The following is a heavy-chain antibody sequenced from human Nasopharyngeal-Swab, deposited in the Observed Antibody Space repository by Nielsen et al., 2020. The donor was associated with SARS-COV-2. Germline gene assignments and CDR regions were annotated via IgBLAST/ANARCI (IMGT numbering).Heavy chain of an antibody. J-gene: IGHJ5*02. V-gene: IGHV4-39*07. CDR2: IYYSGST. Sequence: WIRQPLGKGLEWIGSIYYSGSTYYNPSLKSRVTISVDTSKNQFSLKLSSVTAADTAVYYCARLYSSSWYKYNWFDPWGQGTLVTVSS. D-gene: IGHD6-13*01. CDR3: ARLYSSSWYKYNWFDP.